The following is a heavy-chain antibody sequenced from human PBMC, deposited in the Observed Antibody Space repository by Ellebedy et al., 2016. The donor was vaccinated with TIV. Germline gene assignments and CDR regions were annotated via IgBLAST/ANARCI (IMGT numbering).Heavy chain of an antibody. V-gene: IGHV3-74*01. CDR3: ASLYSSSWYEKDY. CDR1: GFTFSSYW. J-gene: IGHJ4*02. Sequence: GESLKISCAASGFTFSSYWMHWVRQAPGKGLVWVSRINSDGSSTSYADSVKGRFTISRDNAKNTLYLQMNSLRAEDTAVYCCASLYSSSWYEKDYWGQGTLVTVSS. D-gene: IGHD6-13*01. CDR2: INSDGSST.